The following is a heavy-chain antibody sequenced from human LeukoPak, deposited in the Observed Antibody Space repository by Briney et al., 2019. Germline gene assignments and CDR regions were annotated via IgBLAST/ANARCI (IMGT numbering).Heavy chain of an antibody. J-gene: IGHJ4*02. Sequence: GGSLRLSCAASGVTFSSYVMHWVRQAPGKGLEWVAVISYDGSNKYYADSVKGRFTISRDNSKNTLYLQMNSLRAEDTAVYYCAKDLGGYSLGFDYWGQGTLVTVSS. D-gene: IGHD5-18*01. V-gene: IGHV3-30*18. CDR3: AKDLGGYSLGFDY. CDR2: ISYDGSNK. CDR1: GVTFSSYV.